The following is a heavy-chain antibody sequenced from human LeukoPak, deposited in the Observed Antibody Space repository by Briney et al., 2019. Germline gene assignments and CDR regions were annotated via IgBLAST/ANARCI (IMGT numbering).Heavy chain of an antibody. V-gene: IGHV3-72*01. D-gene: IGHD6-19*01. Sequence: PGGSLRLSCAASGFTFSGHYMDWVRQAPGKGLEWLGRIRTKTSDYTAEYAAAVKGRFTISRDDSKNSLYLQINSLDTEDTAVYYCARDLRGWGAAFDVWGQGTKVTVSS. CDR2: IRTKTSDYTA. CDR3: ARDLRGWGAAFDV. CDR1: GFTFSGHY. J-gene: IGHJ3*01.